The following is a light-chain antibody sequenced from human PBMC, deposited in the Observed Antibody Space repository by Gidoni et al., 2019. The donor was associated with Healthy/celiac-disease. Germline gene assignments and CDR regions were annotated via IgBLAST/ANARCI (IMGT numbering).Light chain of an antibody. CDR1: QSVSSY. CDR3: QQFEGT. J-gene: IGKJ1*01. V-gene: IGKV3-11*01. Sequence: EIVLTQSPATLSLSPGERATLSCRASQSVSSYLAWYQQKPGQAPRLLIYDASNRATGIPARFSGSGSGTDFTLTISSLEPEDFAVYYCQQFEGTFXXXTKVEIK. CDR2: DAS.